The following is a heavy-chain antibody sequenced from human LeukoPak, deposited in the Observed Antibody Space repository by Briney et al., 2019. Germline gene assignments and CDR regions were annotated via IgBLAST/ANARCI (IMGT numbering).Heavy chain of an antibody. Sequence: GGSLRLSCAASGFTFDDYAMHWVRQAPGKSLEWVSLISGDGGSTYYADSVKGRFTISRDNSKNSLYLQMNSLRTEDTALYYCARVVVTAQDFDFWGQGTLVTVS. J-gene: IGHJ4*02. CDR3: ARVVVTAQDFDF. V-gene: IGHV3-43*02. CDR1: GFTFDDYA. CDR2: ISGDGGST. D-gene: IGHD2-21*02.